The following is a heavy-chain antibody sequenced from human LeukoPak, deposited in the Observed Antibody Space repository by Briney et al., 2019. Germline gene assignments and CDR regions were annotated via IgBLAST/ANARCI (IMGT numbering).Heavy chain of an antibody. Sequence: GGSLRLSCAASGFTFSSYWMSWVRRAPGKGLEWVAYIKEGGGAKYYVDSVKGRFTISRDNAKNSLYLQMNSLRPEDTAVYYCARVGIWFGGNHLRFDPWGQGTLVTVSS. J-gene: IGHJ5*02. CDR3: ARVGIWFGGNHLRFDP. CDR1: GFTFSSYW. D-gene: IGHD3-10*01. CDR2: IKEGGGAK. V-gene: IGHV3-7*01.